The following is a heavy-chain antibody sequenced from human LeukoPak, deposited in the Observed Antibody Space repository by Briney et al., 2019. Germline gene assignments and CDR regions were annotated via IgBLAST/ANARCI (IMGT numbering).Heavy chain of an antibody. CDR3: ASYSGSYCDY. J-gene: IGHJ4*02. Sequence: GGSLRLSCAASGFTFSSYWMSWVRQAPGKGLEWVSYISSSGSTIYYADSVKGRFTISRDNAKNSLYLQMNSLRAEDTAVYYCASYSGSYCDYWGQGTLVTVSS. D-gene: IGHD1-26*01. V-gene: IGHV3-48*04. CDR2: ISSSGSTI. CDR1: GFTFSSYW.